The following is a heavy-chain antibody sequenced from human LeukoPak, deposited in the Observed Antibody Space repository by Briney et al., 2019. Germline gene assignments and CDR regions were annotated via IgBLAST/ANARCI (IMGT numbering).Heavy chain of an antibody. CDR1: GLTFSSYA. J-gene: IGHJ4*02. D-gene: IGHD6-19*01. CDR3: ARLRAGDYFDY. Sequence: GGSLRLSCAASGLTFSSYAMSWVRQAPGKGLEWVSGISGNGGGTYYADSVKGRFTISRDNSKNTLYLQMNSLRVGDTAVYYCARLRAGDYFDYWGQGTLVTVSS. V-gene: IGHV3-23*01. CDR2: ISGNGGGT.